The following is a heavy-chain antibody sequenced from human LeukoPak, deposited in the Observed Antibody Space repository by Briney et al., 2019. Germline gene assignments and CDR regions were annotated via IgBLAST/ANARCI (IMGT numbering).Heavy chain of an antibody. V-gene: IGHV4-59*12. CDR1: GGSISSYY. Sequence: PSETLSLTCTVSGGSISSYYWSWIRQPPGKGLEWIGYIYYSGSTYYNPSLKSRVTISIDTSKNHFSLTLTSMTAADTAVYYCARESGGSNWFDPWGQGTLVTVSS. CDR2: IYYSGST. D-gene: IGHD2-15*01. J-gene: IGHJ5*02. CDR3: ARESGGSNWFDP.